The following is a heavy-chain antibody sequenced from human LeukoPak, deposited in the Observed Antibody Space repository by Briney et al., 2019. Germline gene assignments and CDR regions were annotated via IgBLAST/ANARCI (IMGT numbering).Heavy chain of an antibody. Sequence: GGSLRLSCAAPGFTFSSYAMHWVRQAPGKGLEWVAVISYDGSNKYYADSVKGRFTISRDNSKNTLYLQMNSLRAEDTAVYYCARTSPIGKYYFDYWGQGTLVTVSS. CDR3: ARTSPIGKYYFDY. CDR2: ISYDGSNK. CDR1: GFTFSSYA. V-gene: IGHV3-30*04. J-gene: IGHJ4*02. D-gene: IGHD1-26*01.